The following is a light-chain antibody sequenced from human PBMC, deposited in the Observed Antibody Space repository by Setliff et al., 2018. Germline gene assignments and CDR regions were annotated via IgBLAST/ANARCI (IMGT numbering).Light chain of an antibody. CDR2: DVT. Sequence: QSALTQPASVSGSPGQSITISCTGISSDIHGFSYVSWYQQHPDKAPKLLIYDVTYRPSGVSDRFSASMSGNTASLTISGLQAGDEGDYYCSSYTARSAVFGPGTKVTVL. J-gene: IGLJ1*01. CDR3: SSYTARSAV. V-gene: IGLV2-14*03. CDR1: SSDIHGFSY.